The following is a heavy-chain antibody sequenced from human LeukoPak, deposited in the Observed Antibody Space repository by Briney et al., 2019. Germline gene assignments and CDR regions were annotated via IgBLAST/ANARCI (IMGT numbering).Heavy chain of an antibody. J-gene: IGHJ6*02. CDR2: IYYSEST. Sequence: SETLSLTCTVSGGSISSSSYYWGWLRQPPGMGLEWVGSIYYSESTHYNPSLKSRVTIHVDTSKDQFSLKLSSVAAADTAVYYCASHHYNMDVWGQGTTVTVSS. V-gene: IGHV4-39*01. D-gene: IGHD1-1*01. CDR1: GGSISSSSYY. CDR3: ASHHYNMDV.